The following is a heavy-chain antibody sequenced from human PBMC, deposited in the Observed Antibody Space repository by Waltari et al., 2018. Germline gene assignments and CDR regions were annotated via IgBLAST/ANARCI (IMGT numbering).Heavy chain of an antibody. J-gene: IGHJ4*02. D-gene: IGHD1-1*01. CDR2: VGSGGST. Sequence: EVQLLESGGGLVQPGGSLRLSCAASAFTFSSYDMRWVRQAPGKGLEWVATVGSGGSTYYADSVKGRFTISKDSPQNTLYLQMSSLRAEDTAVYYCARGSGYFFDYWGQGTLVTVSS. CDR1: AFTFSSYD. CDR3: ARGSGYFFDY. V-gene: IGHV3-23*01.